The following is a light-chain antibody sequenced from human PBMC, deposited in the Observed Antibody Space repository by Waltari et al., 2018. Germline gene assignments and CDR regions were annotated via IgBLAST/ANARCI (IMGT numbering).Light chain of an antibody. Sequence: FMLTQPHSVSESPGKTITISCTGSGGSIASKDVQWYQQRPGSAPIILLFENGQRPSGVPERFSGSTDSSSNSASLTISGLKTEDEADYYCQSCDNNNVIFGGGTKLTVL. CDR1: GGSIASKD. CDR3: QSCDNNNVI. J-gene: IGLJ2*01. V-gene: IGLV6-57*02. CDR2: ENG.